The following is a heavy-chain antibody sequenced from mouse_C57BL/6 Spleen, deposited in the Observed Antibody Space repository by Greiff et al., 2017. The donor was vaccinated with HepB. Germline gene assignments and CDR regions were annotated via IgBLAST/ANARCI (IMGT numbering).Heavy chain of an antibody. J-gene: IGHJ3*01. CDR2: ISSGSSTI. V-gene: IGHV5-17*01. Sequence: EVKVVESGGGLVKPGGSLKLSCAASGFTFSDYGMHWVRQAPEKGLEWVAYISSGSSTIYYADTVKGRFTISRDNAKNTLFLQMTSLRSEDTAMYHCARPIYYGSSYGGFAYWGQGTLVTVSP. CDR1: GFTFSDYG. D-gene: IGHD1-1*01. CDR3: ARPIYYGSSYGGFAY.